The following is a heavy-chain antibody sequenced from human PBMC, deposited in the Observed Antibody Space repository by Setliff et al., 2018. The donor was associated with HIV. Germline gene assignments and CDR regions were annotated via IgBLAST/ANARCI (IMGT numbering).Heavy chain of an antibody. CDR2: IYYSGST. CDR3: ASYRKAERWLQLGGNFDY. D-gene: IGHD5-12*01. J-gene: IGHJ4*02. Sequence: TSETLSLTCTVSGGSISTSNWWGWIRQTPGKGLEWIGYIYYSGSTYYNPSLKSRVTISVDTSKNQFSLKLSSVTAADTAVYYCASYRKAERWLQLGGNFDYWGQGTLVTVSS. V-gene: IGHV4-28*01. CDR1: GGSISTSNW.